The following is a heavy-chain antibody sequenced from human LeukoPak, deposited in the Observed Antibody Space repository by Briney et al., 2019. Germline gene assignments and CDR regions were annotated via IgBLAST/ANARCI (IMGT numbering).Heavy chain of an antibody. Sequence: PRGSLRLSCAASGFTFDDYAMHWVRQAPGKGLEWVSGISWNSGSIGYADSVKGRFTISRDNAKNSLYLQMNSLRAEDTAVYYCARLGARQMLEYWGQGTLVTVSS. CDR2: ISWNSGSI. J-gene: IGHJ4*02. CDR1: GFTFDDYA. CDR3: ARLGARQMLEY. V-gene: IGHV3-9*01. D-gene: IGHD4-17*01.